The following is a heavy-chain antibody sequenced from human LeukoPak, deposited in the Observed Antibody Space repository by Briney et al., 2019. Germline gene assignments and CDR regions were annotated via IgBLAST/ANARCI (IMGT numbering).Heavy chain of an antibody. CDR2: IRYDGSNK. Sequence: PGGSLRLSCAASGFTFSSYGMHWVRQAPGKGLEWVAFIRYDGSNKYYADSVKGRFTISRDNAKNTLHLQMNSLRGEDTAVYYCGREIQAPGKTLEYWGQGTLVTVSS. CDR3: GREIQAPGKTLEY. CDR1: GFTFSSYG. V-gene: IGHV3-30*02. J-gene: IGHJ4*02.